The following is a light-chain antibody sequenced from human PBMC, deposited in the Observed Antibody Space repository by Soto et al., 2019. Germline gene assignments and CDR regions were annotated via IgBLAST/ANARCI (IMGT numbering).Light chain of an antibody. Sequence: EIVLTQSPATLSLSPGERATLSCRASQSVSSYLAWYQQKPGQAPRLLIYDASNRATGIPARFSGSGSGTDFTLTISSLEPEDFAVYYCQQQETFGQGTKVEI. CDR1: QSVSSY. CDR3: QQQET. CDR2: DAS. V-gene: IGKV3-11*01. J-gene: IGKJ1*01.